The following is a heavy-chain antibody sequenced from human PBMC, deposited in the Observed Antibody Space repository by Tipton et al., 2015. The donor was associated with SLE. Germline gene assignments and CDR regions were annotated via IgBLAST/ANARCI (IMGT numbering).Heavy chain of an antibody. CDR3: ARVEGGTPYYYDSAGFDS. J-gene: IGHJ4*01. CDR1: GGSFTGYY. V-gene: IGHV4-34*01. CDR2: INYSGST. Sequence: TLSLTCAVYGGSFTGYYWAWIRQPPGKGLEWLGEINYSGSTSENSSLKSRLSMSADTSKNQFSLTLTSVTAADTAVYYCARVEGGTPYYYDSAGFDSWGHGTLVTVSS. D-gene: IGHD3-22*01.